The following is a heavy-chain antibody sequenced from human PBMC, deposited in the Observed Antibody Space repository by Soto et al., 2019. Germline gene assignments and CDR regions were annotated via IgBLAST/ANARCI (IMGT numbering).Heavy chain of an antibody. D-gene: IGHD3-10*01. V-gene: IGHV1-3*01. J-gene: IGHJ4*02. CDR3: ARDQYYYGSGTDSYFDY. Sequence: GASVKVSCKASGYTFTSYAMHWVRQAPGQRLEWMGWINAGNGNTKYSQKFQGRVTITRDTSASTAYMELSSLRSEDTAVYYCARDQYYYGSGTDSYFDYWGQGXLVTVSS. CDR1: GYTFTSYA. CDR2: INAGNGNT.